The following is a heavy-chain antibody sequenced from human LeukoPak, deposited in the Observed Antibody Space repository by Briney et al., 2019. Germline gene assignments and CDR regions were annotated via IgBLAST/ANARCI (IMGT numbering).Heavy chain of an antibody. CDR3: ARHVHTDYYYYFYMNA. CDR1: GYPFTGSW. J-gene: IGHJ6*03. CDR2: IYPGDSET. Sequence: GESLKISCKASGYPFTGSWIGWVRLVPGKGLDWIGTIYPGDSETRYNPSFQGQVTISADKSTSTASLQWHSLKASDSAMYFCARHVHTDYYYYFYMNAWGKGTTVTVSS. V-gene: IGHV5-51*01.